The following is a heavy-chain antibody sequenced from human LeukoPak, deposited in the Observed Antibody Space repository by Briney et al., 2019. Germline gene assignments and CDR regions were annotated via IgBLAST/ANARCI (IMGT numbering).Heavy chain of an antibody. J-gene: IGHJ4*02. CDR3: ARDFYDGFALDY. CDR2: ISGSGGST. D-gene: IGHD2/OR15-2a*01. Sequence: GGSLRLSCAASGFTFSSYAMSWVRQAPGKGLEWVSAISGSGGSTYYADSVKGRFTISRDNSKNTLYLQMDNLRAEDTGVYYCARDFYDGFALDYWGQGTLVTVSS. V-gene: IGHV3-23*01. CDR1: GFTFSSYA.